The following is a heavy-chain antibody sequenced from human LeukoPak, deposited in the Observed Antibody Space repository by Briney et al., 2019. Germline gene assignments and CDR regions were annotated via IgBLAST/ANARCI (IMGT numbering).Heavy chain of an antibody. CDR2: IFHRGNT. V-gene: IGHV4-39*01. Sequence: SETLSLTCTVSGGSISNSGYYWGCIRQPPGKGLEYIGNIFHRGNTYYNPSLKSRVTFSVDTSKNQFSLKLSAVTAADTAVYYCTRLSSGGFGLDSWGQGTLVTVSS. CDR1: GGSISNSGYY. D-gene: IGHD6-25*01. J-gene: IGHJ4*02. CDR3: TRLSSGGFGLDS.